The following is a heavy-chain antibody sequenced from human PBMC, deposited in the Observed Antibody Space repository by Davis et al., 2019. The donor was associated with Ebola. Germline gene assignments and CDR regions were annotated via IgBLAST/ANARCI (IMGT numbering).Heavy chain of an antibody. CDR3: ARALSGSYSGNAFDI. J-gene: IGHJ3*02. D-gene: IGHD1-26*01. Sequence: ASVKVSCKASGYTFTSYAMHWVRQAPGQRLEWMGWINAGNGNTKYSQKFQGRVTITRDTSASTAYMELSSLRSEDTAVYYCARALSGSYSGNAFDIWGQGTMVTVSS. CDR1: GYTFTSYA. V-gene: IGHV1-3*01. CDR2: INAGNGNT.